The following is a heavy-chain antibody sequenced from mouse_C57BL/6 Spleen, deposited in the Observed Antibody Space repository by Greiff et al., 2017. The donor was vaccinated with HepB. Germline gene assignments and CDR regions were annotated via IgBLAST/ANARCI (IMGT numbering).Heavy chain of an antibody. CDR2: INPSTGGT. V-gene: IGHV1-42*01. D-gene: IGHD1-1*01. CDR3: RGKRGVYGSSQFDY. CDR1: GYSFTGYY. J-gene: IGHJ3*01. Sequence: VQLQQSGPELVKPGASVKISCKASGYSFTGYYMNWVKQSPEKSLEWIGEINPSTGGTTYNQKFKAKATLTVDKSSSTAYMQLKSLTAEDSAVYCCRGKRGVYGSSQFDYWGQGTLVTVSA.